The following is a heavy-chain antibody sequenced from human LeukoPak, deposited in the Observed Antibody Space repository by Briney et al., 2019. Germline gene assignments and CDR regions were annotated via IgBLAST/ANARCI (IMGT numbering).Heavy chain of an antibody. D-gene: IGHD3-10*01. V-gene: IGHV1-18*04. CDR1: GYTFTSYG. CDR2: ISAYNGNT. J-gene: IGHJ4*02. Sequence: ASVKVSCKASGYTFTSYGISWVRQAPGQGLEWMGWISAYNGNTSCAQKLQGRVTMTTDTSTSTAYMELRSLRSDDTAVYYCARRWFGELAVDYWGQGTLVTVSS. CDR3: ARRWFGELAVDY.